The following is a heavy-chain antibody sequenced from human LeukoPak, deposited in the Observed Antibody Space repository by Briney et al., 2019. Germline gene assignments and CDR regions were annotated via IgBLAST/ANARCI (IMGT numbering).Heavy chain of an antibody. CDR3: WKINAATGKTCWFDP. CDR2: IHQDGNEK. J-gene: IGHJ5*02. Sequence: GGSLRLSCAASGFTFSTYWMSWVRRAPGKGLEWVANIHQDGNEKYYVDSVKGLFTISRDNAKNSLYLQMNTLRAEEMAVYYCWKINAATGKTCWFDPGRQDNLVTVSS. D-gene: IGHD6-13*01. V-gene: IGHV3-7*03. CDR1: GFTFSTYW.